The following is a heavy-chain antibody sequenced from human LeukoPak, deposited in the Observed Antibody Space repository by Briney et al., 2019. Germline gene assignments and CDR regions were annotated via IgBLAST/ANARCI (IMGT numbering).Heavy chain of an antibody. CDR1: GYTFTSYD. Sequence: ASVKVSCKASGYTFTSYDINWVRQATGQGLEWMGWMNPNSGNTGYAQKFQARVTMTRNTSISTAYMELSSLRSEDTAVYYCARQAHIRRNWFDPWGQGTLVTVSS. CDR2: MNPNSGNT. CDR3: ARQAHIRRNWFDP. D-gene: IGHD2-21*01. J-gene: IGHJ5*02. V-gene: IGHV1-8*01.